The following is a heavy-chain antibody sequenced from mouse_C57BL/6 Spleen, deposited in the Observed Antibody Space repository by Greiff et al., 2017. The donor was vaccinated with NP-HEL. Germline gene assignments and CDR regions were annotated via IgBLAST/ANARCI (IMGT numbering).Heavy chain of an antibody. CDR2: INPSSGYT. Sequence: QVQLQQSGAELARPGASVKMSCKASGYTFTSYTMHWVKQRPGQGLEWIGYINPSSGYTKYNQKFKDKATLTADKSSSTAYMQLSSLTSEDSAVYYCARTGLLPSYFDVWGTGTTVTVSS. CDR3: ARTGLLPSYFDV. J-gene: IGHJ1*03. CDR1: GYTFTSYT. V-gene: IGHV1-4*01. D-gene: IGHD2-10*01.